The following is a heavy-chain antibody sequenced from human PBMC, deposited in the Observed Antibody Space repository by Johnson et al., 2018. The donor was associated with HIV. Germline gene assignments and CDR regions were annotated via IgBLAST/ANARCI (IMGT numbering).Heavy chain of an antibody. CDR2: ITTAGDT. J-gene: IGHJ3*02. CDR3: ANYAGLGAFDI. V-gene: IGHV3-13*01. CDR1: GFTFSTYD. D-gene: IGHD1-7*01. Sequence: EVQLVESGGGLVQPGGSLRLSCAASGFTFSTYDMHWVRQVTGKGLEWVSGITTAGDTYYPGSVKGRFTIFRENVKNSLYLQMNSLRAGDTAVYYCANYAGLGAFDIWGQGTMVTVSS.